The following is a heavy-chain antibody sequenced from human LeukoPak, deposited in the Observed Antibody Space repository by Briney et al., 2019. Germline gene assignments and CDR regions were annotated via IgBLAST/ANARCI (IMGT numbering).Heavy chain of an antibody. D-gene: IGHD2-2*01. Sequence: SETLSLTCSVSGDSMSNFYWSWIRQPPGKGLEWIGYIDYSGSTSYNPSLKSRVTMSIDTSKNQFSLRLSSVAAADTAVYFCARGLSSTRRESDYWGQGPLVTVSS. CDR3: ARGLSSTRRESDY. CDR2: IDYSGST. CDR1: GDSMSNFY. V-gene: IGHV4-59*01. J-gene: IGHJ4*02.